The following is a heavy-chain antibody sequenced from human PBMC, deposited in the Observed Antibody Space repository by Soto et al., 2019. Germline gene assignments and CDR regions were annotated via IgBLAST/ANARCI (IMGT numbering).Heavy chain of an antibody. CDR2: IYYSGNT. CDR1: GGSISSGGYY. Sequence: QVQLQESGPGLVKPSQTLSLTCTVSGGSISSGGYYWNWIRQHPGKGLEWIGYIYYSGNTYYNPSLTSRVSISVDTSKHQFSLKLNSLTAADTAVYYCARSVFPWGHGTLVTVSS. J-gene: IGHJ5*02. CDR3: ARSVFP. V-gene: IGHV4-31*03.